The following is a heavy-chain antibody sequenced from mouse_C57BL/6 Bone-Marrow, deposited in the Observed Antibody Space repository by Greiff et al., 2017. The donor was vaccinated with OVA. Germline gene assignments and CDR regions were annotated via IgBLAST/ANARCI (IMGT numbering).Heavy chain of an antibody. CDR3: ARTSYGNRDY. J-gene: IGHJ2*01. D-gene: IGHD2-1*01. V-gene: IGHV1-81*01. CDR2: IYPRSGNT. Sequence: VQLKESGAELARPGASVKLSCKASGYTFTSYGISWVKQRPGQGLEWIGEIYPRSGNTYYNEKFKGKATLTEDKSSSTAYMELRSLTSEDSAVYFCARTSYGNRDYWGQGTTLTVSS. CDR1: GYTFTSYG.